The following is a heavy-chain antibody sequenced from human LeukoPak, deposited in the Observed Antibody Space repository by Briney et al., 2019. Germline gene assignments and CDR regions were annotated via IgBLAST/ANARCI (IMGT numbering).Heavy chain of an antibody. V-gene: IGHV3-7*01. CDR1: EFTFYNYW. Sequence: GGSLRLSCAASEFTFYNYWMSWVRQAPGKGLEWVANINQDGGKEYYVDSVKGRFTISRDNAKNSLYLQMNSLRAEDTAVYYCARESGSVTSEVDFDYWGQGTLVTVSS. CDR2: INQDGGKE. J-gene: IGHJ4*02. CDR3: ARESGSVTSEVDFDY. D-gene: IGHD4-17*01.